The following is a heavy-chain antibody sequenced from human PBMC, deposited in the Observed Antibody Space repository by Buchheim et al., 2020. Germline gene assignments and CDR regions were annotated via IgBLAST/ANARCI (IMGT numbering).Heavy chain of an antibody. CDR1: GFTFSIYS. V-gene: IGHV3-48*01. J-gene: IGHJ4*02. CDR3: ARVPSSGSYPGYFDY. Sequence: EMQQVESGGGLVQPGGSLRLSCAASGFTFSIYSMNWVRQAPGKGLEWVSYISGSGSSFFYADSVKGRFTISRDNAKNSMYLQMNSLRAEDTAVYYCARVPSSGSYPGYFDYWGQGTL. D-gene: IGHD1-26*01. CDR2: ISGSGSSF.